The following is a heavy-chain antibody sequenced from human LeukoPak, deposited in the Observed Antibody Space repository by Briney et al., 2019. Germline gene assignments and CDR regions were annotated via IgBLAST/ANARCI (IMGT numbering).Heavy chain of an antibody. J-gene: IGHJ4*02. CDR3: ARIRSFWSGYYSYFDY. Sequence: SETLSLTCAVYGGSFSGYYWSWIRQPPGKGLEWIGEINHSGSTNYNPSLKSRVTISVGTSKNQFSLKLSSVTAADTAVYYCARIRSFWSGYYSYFDYWGQGTLVTVSS. D-gene: IGHD3-3*01. V-gene: IGHV4-34*01. CDR1: GGSFSGYY. CDR2: INHSGST.